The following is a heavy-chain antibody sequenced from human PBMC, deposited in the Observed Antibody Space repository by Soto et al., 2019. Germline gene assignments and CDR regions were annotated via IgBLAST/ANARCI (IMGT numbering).Heavy chain of an antibody. CDR3: ARRRILPAQYYFDS. CDR1: GGSVNRGSNY. J-gene: IGHJ4*02. V-gene: IGHV4-61*01. D-gene: IGHD2-2*01. Sequence: LFLTWFVSGGSVNRGSNYWTWIRQPPGKGLEWLGYFFVSGTTDYNPSLKSRVTMSVYTSKNQFSLNLRSVTAADTAVYYCARRRILPAQYYFDSWGQGVVVTVSS. CDR2: FFVSGTT.